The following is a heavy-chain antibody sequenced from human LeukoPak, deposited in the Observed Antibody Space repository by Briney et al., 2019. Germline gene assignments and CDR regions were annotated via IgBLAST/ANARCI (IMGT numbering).Heavy chain of an antibody. CDR2: ISSSGGTI. D-gene: IGHD6-19*01. J-gene: IGHJ6*02. CDR3: ARETTAVAALDV. CDR1: GFTFSSYE. Sequence: GGSLRLSCAASGFTFSSYEMDWVRQAPGKGLEWVSYISSSGGTIYYADSVKGRFTISRDNAKNSLYLQMNSLRAEDTAVYYCARETTAVAALDVWGQGTTVTVSS. V-gene: IGHV3-48*03.